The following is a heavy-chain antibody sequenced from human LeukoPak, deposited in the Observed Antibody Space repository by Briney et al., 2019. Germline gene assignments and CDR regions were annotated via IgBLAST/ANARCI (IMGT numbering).Heavy chain of an antibody. D-gene: IGHD2-21*01. V-gene: IGHV1-2*02. CDR2: INPNSGGT. CDR1: GYTFTAYY. J-gene: IGHJ6*02. Sequence: GASVKVSCKASGYTFTAYYMHWVRQAPGQGLEWMGWINPNSGGTNYAQNFQGRVTMTRDTSITTAYMELSSLSSDDTAVYYCARGIVLVSAAWYYYGMDVWGQGTTVTVSS. CDR3: ARGIVLVSAAWYYYGMDV.